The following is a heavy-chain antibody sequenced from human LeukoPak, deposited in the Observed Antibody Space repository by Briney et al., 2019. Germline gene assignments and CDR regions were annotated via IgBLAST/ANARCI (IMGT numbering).Heavy chain of an antibody. D-gene: IGHD3-16*01. CDR3: ARILGVGRGFDY. Sequence: ASVKVSCKASGYTFTGYYMHWVRQAPGQGLEWMGWINPNGGDTNYAQKFQGRVTMTRDTSISTAYMELSRLRSDDTAVYYCARILGVGRGFDYWGQGTLVTVSS. CDR1: GYTFTGYY. J-gene: IGHJ4*02. V-gene: IGHV1-2*02. CDR2: INPNGGDT.